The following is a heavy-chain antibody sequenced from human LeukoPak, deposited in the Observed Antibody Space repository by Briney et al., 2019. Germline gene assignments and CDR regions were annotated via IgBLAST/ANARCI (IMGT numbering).Heavy chain of an antibody. D-gene: IGHD3-10*01. CDR2: ISSNGGST. Sequence: GGSLSLSCSASGFTFSSYAMHWVRQAPGKGLEYVSAISSNGGSTYYADSVKGRFTISRDNSKNTLYLQMSSLRAEDTAVYYCVKDSTLWFGELLSGFDYWGQGTLVTVSS. J-gene: IGHJ4*02. CDR3: VKDSTLWFGELLSGFDY. V-gene: IGHV3-64D*06. CDR1: GFTFSSYA.